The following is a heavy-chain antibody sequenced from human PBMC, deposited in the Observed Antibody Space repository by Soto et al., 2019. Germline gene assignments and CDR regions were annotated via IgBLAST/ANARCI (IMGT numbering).Heavy chain of an antibody. D-gene: IGHD5-18*01. J-gene: IGHJ5*02. CDR1: GYTFTSYA. Sequence: ASVKVSCKASGYTFTSYAMNWVRQAPGQRLEWMGWINAGNGNTKYSQKFQGRVTITRDTSASTAYMELSSLRSEDTAVYYYARDQEYSKGTTWGQGTLVTVSS. CDR3: ARDQEYSKGTT. V-gene: IGHV1-3*01. CDR2: INAGNGNT.